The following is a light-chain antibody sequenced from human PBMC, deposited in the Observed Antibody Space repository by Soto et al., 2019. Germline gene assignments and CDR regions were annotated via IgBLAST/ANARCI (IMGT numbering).Light chain of an antibody. CDR3: QQYNSYSRT. V-gene: IGKV1-5*03. CDR2: KAS. J-gene: IGKJ2*01. CDR1: QNIGTW. Sequence: DIPMTQSPSTLSASVGDRVTITCRASQNIGTWLAWYQQKPGKAPNLLISKASSLESGVPSRFSGSGSGTEFTLTISSLQPDDFATYYCQQYNSYSRTFGQGTKLEIK.